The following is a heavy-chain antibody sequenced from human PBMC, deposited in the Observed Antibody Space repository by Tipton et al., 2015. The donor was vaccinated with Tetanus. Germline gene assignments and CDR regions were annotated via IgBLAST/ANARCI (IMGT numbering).Heavy chain of an antibody. J-gene: IGHJ5*02. CDR1: GFTFTHYS. CDR3: AGYLDLGGEHWFDP. V-gene: IGHV3-48*04. Sequence: GSLRLSCAGSGFTFTHYSMDWFRQAPGKGLEWISYIRSNSAIIYYADSVKGRFTVSRDNDKSTLYLQMNNLRAEDTAVYYCAGYLDLGGEHWFDPWGQGTLVTVSS. CDR2: IRSNSAII. D-gene: IGHD3-16*01.